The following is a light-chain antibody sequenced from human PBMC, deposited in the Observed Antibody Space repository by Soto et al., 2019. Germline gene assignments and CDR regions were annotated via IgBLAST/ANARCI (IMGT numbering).Light chain of an antibody. CDR1: SSDVGCYNY. V-gene: IGLV2-14*01. CDR3: TSYTSSSPYV. J-gene: IGLJ1*01. Sequence: QSALTQPASVSGSPGQSITISCTGTSSDVGCYNYVSWYQQHPGKAPKLMIYEVRNRRSGISNRFSGSKSGNTAFLTISGPQAEDEADYYCTSYTSSSPYVFGTGTKVTV. CDR2: EVR.